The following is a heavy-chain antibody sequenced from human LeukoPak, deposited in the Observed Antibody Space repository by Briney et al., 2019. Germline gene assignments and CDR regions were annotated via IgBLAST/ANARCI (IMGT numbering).Heavy chain of an antibody. V-gene: IGHV3-21*01. CDR2: ISSSSSYI. Sequence: GGSLRLSCAASGFTFNRYAMNWVRQAPGKGLEWVSSISSSSSYIYYADSVKGRFTISRDNAKNSLYLQMNSLRAEDTAVYYCARSRGYCSSTSCHLFDYWGQGTLVTVSS. D-gene: IGHD2-2*01. CDR1: GFTFNRYA. J-gene: IGHJ4*02. CDR3: ARSRGYCSSTSCHLFDY.